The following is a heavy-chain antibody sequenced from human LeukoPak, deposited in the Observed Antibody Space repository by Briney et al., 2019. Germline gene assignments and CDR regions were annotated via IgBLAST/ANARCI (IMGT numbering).Heavy chain of an antibody. CDR1: GFTFRSYA. CDR2: ISGSGGST. J-gene: IGHJ6*02. CDR3: AKTLRDLEWLTGELDV. Sequence: GGSLRLSCVASGFTFRSYAMSWVRQAPGKGLEWVSAISGSGGSTYYADSVKGRFTISRDNSKSTLYLQMNSLRAEDTAVYHCAKTLRDLEWLTGELDVWGQGTAVTVSS. V-gene: IGHV3-23*01. D-gene: IGHD3-3*01.